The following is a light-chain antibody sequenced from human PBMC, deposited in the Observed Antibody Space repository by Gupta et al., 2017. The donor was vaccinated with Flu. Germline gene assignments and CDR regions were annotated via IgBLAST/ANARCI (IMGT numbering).Light chain of an antibody. V-gene: IGKV3-15*01. CDR1: QSVRTN. CDR3: QQYDYWPPRT. J-gene: IGKJ1*01. Sequence: VTLSMSPGERATLYCRASQSVRTNLAWYQQKPGQAPRLLIFGASTSATGIPARFSGSGPGTEFTLTIGSRQSEDFAVYYCQQYDYWPPRTFGQGTKV. CDR2: GAS.